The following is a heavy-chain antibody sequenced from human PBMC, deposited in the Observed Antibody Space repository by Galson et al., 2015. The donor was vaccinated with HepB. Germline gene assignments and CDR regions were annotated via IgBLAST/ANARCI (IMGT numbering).Heavy chain of an antibody. CDR3: ARAPPNLNTVYYYYFYAMDV. CDR2: ISYDGNNK. J-gene: IGHJ6*02. V-gene: IGHV3-30*04. D-gene: IGHD2-2*02. CDR1: GFTSTSYS. Sequence: LRLSCAASGFTSTSYSMDWVRQAPGKGLEWVAVISYDGNNKYYADSVRGRFTISRDNSKNTLYLQMDSLRAEDTAVYYCARAPPNLNTVYYYYFYAMDVWGQGTTVTVSS.